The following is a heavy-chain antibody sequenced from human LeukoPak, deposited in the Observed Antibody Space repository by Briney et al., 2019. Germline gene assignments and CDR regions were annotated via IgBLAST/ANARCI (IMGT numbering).Heavy chain of an antibody. Sequence: GGSLRLSCAASGFTFSSYGMSWVRQAPGKGLEWLSSITSTSRYISYADSVKGRLTISRDNAKNSLYLQLNSLGAEDTAVYYCAELGITMIGGVWGKGTTVTISS. CDR1: GFTFSSYG. J-gene: IGHJ6*04. D-gene: IGHD3-10*02. CDR3: AELGITMIGGV. V-gene: IGHV3-21*01. CDR2: ITSTSRYI.